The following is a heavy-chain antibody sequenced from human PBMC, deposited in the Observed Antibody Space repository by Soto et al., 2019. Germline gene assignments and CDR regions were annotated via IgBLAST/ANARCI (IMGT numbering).Heavy chain of an antibody. Sequence: ASVKVSCKASGYTFTSYYMHWERQAPGQGLEWMGIINPSGGSTSYAQKFQGRVTMTRDTSTSTVYMELSSLRSEDTAVYYCARDGPYYGSGSYYNNYYYYCMDVWGHVTTVTDSS. CDR1: GYTFTSYY. V-gene: IGHV1-46*01. CDR3: ARDGPYYGSGSYYNNYYYYCMDV. D-gene: IGHD3-10*01. J-gene: IGHJ6*02. CDR2: INPSGGST.